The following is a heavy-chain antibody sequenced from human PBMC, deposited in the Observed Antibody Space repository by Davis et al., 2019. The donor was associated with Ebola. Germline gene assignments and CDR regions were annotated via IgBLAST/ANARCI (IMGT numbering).Heavy chain of an antibody. Sequence: ASVKVSCKASGYSFTSYGISWVRQAPGQGLEWMGWISAYNGNTNYAQKLQGRVTMTTDTSTSTAYMELRSLISDDTAVYYCARGRYPTSSLDYWGQGTLVTVSS. D-gene: IGHD6-6*01. CDR2: ISAYNGNT. CDR1: GYSFTSYG. CDR3: ARGRYPTSSLDY. V-gene: IGHV1-18*04. J-gene: IGHJ4*02.